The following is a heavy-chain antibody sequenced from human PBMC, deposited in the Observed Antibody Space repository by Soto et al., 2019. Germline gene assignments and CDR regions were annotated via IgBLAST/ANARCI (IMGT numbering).Heavy chain of an antibody. D-gene: IGHD3-22*01. V-gene: IGHV1-3*01. CDR2: INAGSGNT. Sequence: VKVSCKASGYTFSTYAMHWVRQAPGQRLEWMGWINAGSGNTKYSQKFQGRVTITRDTSASTAYMELSSLTSEDTALYYCARGSTPFYYDSSGYYSFDYWGQGTLVTVSS. J-gene: IGHJ4*02. CDR1: GYTFSTYA. CDR3: ARGSTPFYYDSSGYYSFDY.